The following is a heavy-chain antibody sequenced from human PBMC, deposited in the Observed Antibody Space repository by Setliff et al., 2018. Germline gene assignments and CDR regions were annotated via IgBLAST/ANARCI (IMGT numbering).Heavy chain of an antibody. V-gene: IGHV4-39*01. CDR3: ARGKLRSSRWYDRDGLDI. CDR1: GDSISSRSHY. D-gene: IGHD6-13*01. Sequence: PSETLSLTCTVSGDSISSRSHYWGWIRQPPGKGLEWIGNIYYSGTTYYNPSLKSRVTMSVDMSRNQFSLKLSSVTAADTAVYFCARGKLRSSRWYDRDGLDIWGQGTLVTVSS. J-gene: IGHJ3*02. CDR2: IYYSGTT.